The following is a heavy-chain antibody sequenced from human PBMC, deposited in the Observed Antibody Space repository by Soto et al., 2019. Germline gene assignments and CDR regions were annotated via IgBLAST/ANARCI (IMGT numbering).Heavy chain of an antibody. CDR2: IYHSGST. D-gene: IGHD6-19*01. V-gene: IGHV4-4*02. CDR1: GGSISSSNW. Sequence: SETLSLTCAVSGGSISSSNWWSWVRQPPGKGLEWIGEIYHSGSTNYNPSLKSRVTISVDKSKNQFSLKLSSVTAADTAVYYCARDKRAVAGPYYYYGMDVWGQGTPVTVSS. CDR3: ARDKRAVAGPYYYYGMDV. J-gene: IGHJ6*02.